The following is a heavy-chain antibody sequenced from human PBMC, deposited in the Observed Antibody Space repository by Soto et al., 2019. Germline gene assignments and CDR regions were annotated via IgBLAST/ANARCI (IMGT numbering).Heavy chain of an antibody. D-gene: IGHD3-3*01. CDR2: INAGNGNT. V-gene: IGHV1-3*01. J-gene: IGHJ6*02. CDR1: GYTFTSYA. Sequence: GASVKVSCKASGYTFTSYAMHWVRQAPGQRLEWMGWINAGNGNTKYSQKFQGRVTITRDTSTSTAYMELRSLRSDDTAVYYCARVSLRTTIFGVVIPYYYYGMDVWGQGTTVTVSS. CDR3: ARVSLRTTIFGVVIPYYYYGMDV.